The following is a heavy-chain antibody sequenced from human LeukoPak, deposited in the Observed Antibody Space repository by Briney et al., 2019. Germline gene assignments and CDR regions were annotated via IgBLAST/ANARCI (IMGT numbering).Heavy chain of an antibody. CDR1: GFTFSTYS. CDR3: VRDRCSSTSCHDSPNWFDP. D-gene: IGHD2-2*01. Sequence: PGGSLRLSCAGSGFTFSTYSIKWVRQAPGKGLEWVSHIGGSGSFIYYADSVKGRFTISRDNAKNSLYLQMNSLRAEDTALYYCVRDRCSSTSCHDSPNWFDPWGQGTLVTVSS. CDR2: IGGSGSFI. V-gene: IGHV3-21*04. J-gene: IGHJ5*02.